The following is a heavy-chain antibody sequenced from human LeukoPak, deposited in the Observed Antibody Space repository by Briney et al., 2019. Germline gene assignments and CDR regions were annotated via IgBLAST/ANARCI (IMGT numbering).Heavy chain of an antibody. V-gene: IGHV1-46*01. Sequence: EASVKVSCKASGYTFTSYYMHWVRQAPGQGLEWMGIINPSGGSTSYAKKFQGRVTMTRDTSTSTVYMELSSLRSEDTAVYYCARDQAGTYYYDSSGPGDWGQGTLVTVSS. CDR1: GYTFTSYY. J-gene: IGHJ4*02. CDR2: INPSGGST. D-gene: IGHD3-22*01. CDR3: ARDQAGTYYYDSSGPGD.